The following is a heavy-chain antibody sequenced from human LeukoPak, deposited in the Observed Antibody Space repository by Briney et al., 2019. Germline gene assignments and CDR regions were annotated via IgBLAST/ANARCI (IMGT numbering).Heavy chain of an antibody. V-gene: IGHV1-2*02. CDR2: INPNSGDT. Sequence: GASVKVSCKASGYTFTGYYMHWVRQAPGQGLEWMGWINPNSGDTNYAQKFQGRVTMPRDRSISTAYMELSRLRSDDTTVYYLARGRVDIVVVIPNDFDYWGQGTLVTVST. CDR1: GYTFTGYY. D-gene: IGHD2-15*01. CDR3: ARGRVDIVVVIPNDFDY. J-gene: IGHJ4*02.